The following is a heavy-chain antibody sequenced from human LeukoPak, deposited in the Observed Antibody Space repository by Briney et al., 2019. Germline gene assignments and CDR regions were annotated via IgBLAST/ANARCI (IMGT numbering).Heavy chain of an antibody. CDR2: VHLDGRT. D-gene: IGHD3-3*01. CDR3: AREGGFYRPLDY. V-gene: IGHV4-4*02. J-gene: IGHJ4*02. CDR1: GGSAINTNW. Sequence: PSETLSLTCGVSGGSAINTNWGTWVRQPPGKGLEWIGEVHLDGRTTYNPSLESRLTMSVDVSENQVSLKLTSVTAADTAVYYCAREGGFYRPLDYSGQGTLVTVSS.